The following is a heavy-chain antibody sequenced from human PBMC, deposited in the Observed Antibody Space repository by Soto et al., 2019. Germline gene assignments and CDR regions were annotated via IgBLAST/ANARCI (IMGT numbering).Heavy chain of an antibody. D-gene: IGHD1-26*01. Sequence: ASVKVSCKASGYTFTGYYMHWVRQAPGQGLEWMGWINPNSGGTNYAQKFQGRVTMTRDTSISTAYMELSRLRSDDTAVYYCARHMYSGSRNWFDPWGQGTLVTVSS. CDR3: ARHMYSGSRNWFDP. V-gene: IGHV1-2*02. CDR1: GYTFTGYY. CDR2: INPNSGGT. J-gene: IGHJ5*02.